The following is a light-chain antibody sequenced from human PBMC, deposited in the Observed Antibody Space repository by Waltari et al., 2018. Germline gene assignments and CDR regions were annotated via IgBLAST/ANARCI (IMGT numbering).Light chain of an antibody. CDR1: QDVKNF. J-gene: IGKJ4*01. V-gene: IGKV1-17*01. Sequence: DIQMTQSPSSLSVSVGDRVTITCRASQDVKNFLGWYQQSPGKPPRRLIYSASGLESGVPSRFSGDGSGTDFSLTIYSLQPEDSATYYCLQYKDKPYTFGGGT. CDR2: SAS. CDR3: LQYKDKPYT.